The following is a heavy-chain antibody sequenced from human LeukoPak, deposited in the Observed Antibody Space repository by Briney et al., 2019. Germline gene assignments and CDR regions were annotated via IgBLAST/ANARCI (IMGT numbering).Heavy chain of an antibody. CDR2: IYPGDSDT. V-gene: IGHV5-51*01. Sequence: SGESLKISCKGSGYSFTSYWIGWVRQMPGKGLEWMGIIYPGDSDTRYSPSFQGQVTTSADKSISTAYLQWSSLKASDSAMFYCARLADSSGYYLDYWGQGTLVTVSS. D-gene: IGHD3-22*01. CDR1: GYSFTSYW. CDR3: ARLADSSGYYLDY. J-gene: IGHJ4*02.